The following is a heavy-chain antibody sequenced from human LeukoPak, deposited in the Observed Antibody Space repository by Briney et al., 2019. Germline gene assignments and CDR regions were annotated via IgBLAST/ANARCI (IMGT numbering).Heavy chain of an antibody. Sequence: GGSLRLSCAASGFTFSSYWMTWVRQDPGKGLEWVANLKQDGSDQYYVDSVKGRFTISRDNAKNSLYLQMNSLRAEDAAVYYCARLRAWGSGSSYPSYFDYWGLGTLVTVSS. CDR1: GFTFSSYW. J-gene: IGHJ4*02. CDR3: ARLRAWGSGSSYPSYFDY. V-gene: IGHV3-7*01. CDR2: LKQDGSDQ. D-gene: IGHD3-10*01.